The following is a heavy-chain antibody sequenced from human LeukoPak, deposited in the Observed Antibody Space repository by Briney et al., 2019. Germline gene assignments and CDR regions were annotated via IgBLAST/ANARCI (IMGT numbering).Heavy chain of an antibody. CDR1: GFTFSRYS. V-gene: IGHV3-21*04. CDR2: ISSGGIYI. CDR3: AREFPASYYYDSSGYYFDY. Sequence: GGSLRLSCAASGFTFSRYSMNWVRQAPGKGLEWVSSISSGGIYIYYADSVKGRFTISRDNSKNTLYLQMNSLRAEDTAVYYCAREFPASYYYDSSGYYFDYWGQGTLVTVSS. D-gene: IGHD3-22*01. J-gene: IGHJ4*02.